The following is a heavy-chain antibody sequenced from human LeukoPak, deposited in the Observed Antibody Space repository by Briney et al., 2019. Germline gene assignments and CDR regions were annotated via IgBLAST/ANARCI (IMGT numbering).Heavy chain of an antibody. J-gene: IGHJ4*02. D-gene: IGHD6-19*01. Sequence: SETLSLTCTVSGASMNSNYWSWIRQPPGRGLEWIGYIYYSGNTNSSPSLGSRVTMSLDASKNQFSLKVNSVTAADTAIYYCASTRRAAVAGRFDSWGQGTLVTVSS. CDR3: ASTRRAAVAGRFDS. CDR1: GASMNSNY. V-gene: IGHV4-59*08. CDR2: IYYSGNT.